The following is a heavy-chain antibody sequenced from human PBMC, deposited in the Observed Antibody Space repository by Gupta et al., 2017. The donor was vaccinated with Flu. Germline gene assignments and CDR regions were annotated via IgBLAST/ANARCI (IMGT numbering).Heavy chain of an antibody. Sequence: VRQAPGKGLEWVAVIWSDGINKFYSDSVKGRFTFSRDNYKKTLSLQMNSLRAEDTAVYYCAKERSPYNVFDIWGQGTMVTVSS. CDR2: IWSDGINK. V-gene: IGHV3-33*06. CDR3: AKERSPYNVFDI. J-gene: IGHJ3*02. D-gene: IGHD1-20*01.